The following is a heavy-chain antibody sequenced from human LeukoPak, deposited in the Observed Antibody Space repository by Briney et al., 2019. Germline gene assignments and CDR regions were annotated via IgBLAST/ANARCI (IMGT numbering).Heavy chain of an antibody. Sequence: SETLSLTCTVSGGSISSSSYYWGWIRQPPGKGLEWIGSIYYSGSTYYNPSLKSRVTISVDTSKNQFSLKLSSVTAADTAVYYCARENMKKRRTFDYWGQGTLVTVSS. D-gene: IGHD2/OR15-2a*01. J-gene: IGHJ4*02. CDR2: IYYSGST. V-gene: IGHV4-39*07. CDR3: ARENMKKRRTFDY. CDR1: GGSISSSSYY.